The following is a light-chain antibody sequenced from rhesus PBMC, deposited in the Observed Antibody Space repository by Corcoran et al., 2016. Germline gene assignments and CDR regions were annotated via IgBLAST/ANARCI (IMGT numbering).Light chain of an antibody. V-gene: IGKV2-78*01. CDR3: MQTLQTPLT. J-gene: IGKJ4*01. Sequence: DIVMTQTPLSLPVTPGEPASISCRSSQSLLDSDGYTHLHWYLQKPGQSPQPLIYLVSNRASGVPDRFRGSGSGTYFTLKIRRVEAEVVVVYYCMQTLQTPLTFGGGTKVEIK. CDR1: QSLLDSDGYTH. CDR2: LVS.